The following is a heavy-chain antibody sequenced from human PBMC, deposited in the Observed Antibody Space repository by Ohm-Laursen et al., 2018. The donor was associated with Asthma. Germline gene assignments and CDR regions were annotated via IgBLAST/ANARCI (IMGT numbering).Heavy chain of an antibody. CDR2: ISWNSGSI. CDR1: GFTFDDYA. J-gene: IGHJ3*02. V-gene: IGHV3-9*01. D-gene: IGHD6-13*01. Sequence: SLRLSCSASGFTFDDYAMHWVRQAPGKGLEWVSGISWNSGSIGYADSVKGRFTISRDNAKNSLYLQMNSLRAEDTALYYCAKSPIAAAPYGAFDIWGQGTMVTVSS. CDR3: AKSPIAAAPYGAFDI.